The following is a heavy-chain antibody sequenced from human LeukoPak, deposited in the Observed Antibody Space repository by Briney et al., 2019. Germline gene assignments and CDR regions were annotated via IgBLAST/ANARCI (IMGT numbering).Heavy chain of an antibody. CDR2: IKQDGSEK. D-gene: IGHD3-22*01. Sequence: GGSLRLSCAASGFTFSSYWMSWVRQAPGKGLEWVANIKQDGSEKYYVDSVKGRFTISRDNAKNSLYLQMNSLRAEDTAVYYCARDSDYYDSSGYYSYWGQGTLVTVSS. J-gene: IGHJ4*02. CDR3: ARDSDYYDSSGYYSY. CDR1: GFTFSSYW. V-gene: IGHV3-7*01.